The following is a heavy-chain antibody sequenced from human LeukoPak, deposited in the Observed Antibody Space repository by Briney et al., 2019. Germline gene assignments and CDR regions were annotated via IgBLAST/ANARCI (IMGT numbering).Heavy chain of an antibody. D-gene: IGHD1-26*01. Sequence: SETLSLTCTVSGGSISSSSYYWGWIRQPPGEGLEWIGSIYYSGSTYYNPSLKSRVTISVDTSKNQFSLKLSSVTAADTAVYYCALVGATIFHWFDPWGQGTLVTVSS. J-gene: IGHJ5*02. V-gene: IGHV4-39*01. CDR2: IYYSGST. CDR1: GGSISSSSYY. CDR3: ALVGATIFHWFDP.